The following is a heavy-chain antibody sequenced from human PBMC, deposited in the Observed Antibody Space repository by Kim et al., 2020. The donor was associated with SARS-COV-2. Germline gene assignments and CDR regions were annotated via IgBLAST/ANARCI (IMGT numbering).Heavy chain of an antibody. CDR2: K. Sequence: KCYADSVKRRFPISMDNSTTTLYLQMNSLRSEDTAVYYCARDMGNGMDVWGQGTTVTVPS. CDR3: ARDMGNGMDV. V-gene: IGHV3-33*01. J-gene: IGHJ6*02. D-gene: IGHD3-10*01.